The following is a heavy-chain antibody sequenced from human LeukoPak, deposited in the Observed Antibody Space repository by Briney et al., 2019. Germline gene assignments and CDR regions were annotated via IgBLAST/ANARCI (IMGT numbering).Heavy chain of an antibody. CDR3: ARTFYYDSSGYYSRGAFDI. CDR2: IYYSGST. Sequence: SDTLSLTCAVSGYSISSSNWWGWIRPPPGKGLEWIGYIYYSGSTYYNPSLKSRVTMAVETSKNQFSLKLSSVTAVDTAVYYCARTFYYDSSGYYSRGAFDIWGQGTMVTVSS. J-gene: IGHJ3*02. V-gene: IGHV4-28*01. CDR1: GYSISSSNW. D-gene: IGHD3-22*01.